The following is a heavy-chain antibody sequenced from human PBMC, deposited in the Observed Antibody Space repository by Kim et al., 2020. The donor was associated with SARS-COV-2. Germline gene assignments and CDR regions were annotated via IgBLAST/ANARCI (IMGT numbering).Heavy chain of an antibody. J-gene: IGHJ5*02. V-gene: IGHV3-23*01. D-gene: IGHD3-10*01. CDR1: GFTFSVYY. CDR2: ISNTGDST. Sequence: GGSLRLSCTASGFTFSVYYMSWVRQAPGKGLEWVSLISNTGDSTYYADPVKGRFTIPRDNSKNTMYLQMNSLPVDETAVYYCAKRGAGIPGDPWGQGTLVTVSS. CDR3: AKRGAGIPGDP.